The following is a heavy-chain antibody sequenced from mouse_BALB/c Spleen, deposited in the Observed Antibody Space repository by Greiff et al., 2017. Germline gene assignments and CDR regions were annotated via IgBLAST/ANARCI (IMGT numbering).Heavy chain of an antibody. V-gene: IGHV5-12-2*01. CDR2: ISNGGGST. J-gene: IGHJ2*01. CDR3: ARHVYYYGSSYFDY. CDR1: GFTFSSYT. D-gene: IGHD1-1*01. Sequence: EVMLVESGGGLVQPGGSLKLSCAASGFTFSSYTMSWVRQTPEKRLEWVAYISNGGGSTYYPDTVKGRFTISRDNAKNTLYLQMSSLKSEDTAMYYCARHVYYYGSSYFDYWGQGTTLTVSS.